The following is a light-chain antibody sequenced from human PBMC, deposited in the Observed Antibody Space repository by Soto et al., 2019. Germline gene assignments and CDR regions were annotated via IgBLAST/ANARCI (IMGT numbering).Light chain of an antibody. CDR3: QQYNNWPPIT. V-gene: IGKV3-15*01. CDR2: DAS. Sequence: EIVMTQSPATLSVSPGERATLSCRASQSVRSDLAWYQQKPGQAPRLLIYDASTRATGIPARFSGGGSGTEFTLTLSSLQSEDFSVYYCQQYNNWPPITFGQGTRLDIK. CDR1: QSVRSD. J-gene: IGKJ5*01.